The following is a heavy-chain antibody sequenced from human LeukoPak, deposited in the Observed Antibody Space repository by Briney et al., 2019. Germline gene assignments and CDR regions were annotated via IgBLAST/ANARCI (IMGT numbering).Heavy chain of an antibody. CDR2: INTKSGGT. J-gene: IGHJ4*02. CDR3: ARSYDHDY. V-gene: IGHV1-2*06. D-gene: IGHD3-3*01. CDR1: GYTFTDYY. Sequence: ASVKVFCKASGYTFTDYYIHWVRHPPGQGLEWMGRINTKSGGTNYAQKFQGRVTMTRETSISTAYMELSRLRSDDTAVYYCARSYDHDYWGQGTLVSVSS.